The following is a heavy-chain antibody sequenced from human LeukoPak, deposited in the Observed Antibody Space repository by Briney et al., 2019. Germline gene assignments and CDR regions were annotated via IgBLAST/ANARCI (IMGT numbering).Heavy chain of an antibody. CDR2: IYYSGST. CDR1: GGSISSYY. Sequence: SETLSLTCTVSGGSISSYYWSWIRQPPGKGLECIGYIYYSGSTNYNPSLKSRVTISVDTSKNQFSLKLSSVTAADTAVYYCARLQYALYYGMDVWGQGTTVTVSS. V-gene: IGHV4-59*08. J-gene: IGHJ6*02. CDR3: ARLQYALYYGMDV. D-gene: IGHD2-2*01.